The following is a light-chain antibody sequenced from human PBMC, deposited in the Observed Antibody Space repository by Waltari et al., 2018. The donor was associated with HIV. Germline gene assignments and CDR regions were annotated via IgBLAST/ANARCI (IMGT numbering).Light chain of an antibody. J-gene: IGLJ2*01. CDR1: RSNIRTNY. CDR2: DND. Sequence: QSVLTQPPSVSAAPGQKVTIPCSGNRSNIRTNYVSWYQQVPGTAPKLLIYDNDNRPSGIPDRFSASKSGTSATLGITGLQTGDEADYYCGTWDSSLSAGVFGGGTKLTVL. CDR3: GTWDSSLSAGV. V-gene: IGLV1-51*01.